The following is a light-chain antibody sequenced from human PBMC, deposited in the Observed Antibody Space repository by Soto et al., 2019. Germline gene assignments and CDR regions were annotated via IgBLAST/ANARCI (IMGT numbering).Light chain of an antibody. Sequence: IVFTQAPGTLSFSPGERATLSCRASQSVSSSSITWYQKKPGQAPRLXLYGASTRATGIPDRFSGSGSGTDFSLTISRLEPEDFAVYYCLQFDNSPLYTFGQGTKVDIK. CDR3: LQFDNSPLYT. J-gene: IGKJ2*01. CDR2: GAS. V-gene: IGKV3-20*01. CDR1: QSVSSSS.